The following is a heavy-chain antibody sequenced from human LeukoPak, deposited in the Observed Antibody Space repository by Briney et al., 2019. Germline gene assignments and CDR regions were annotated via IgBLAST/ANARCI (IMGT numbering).Heavy chain of an antibody. CDR3: ARGVVVVAATPPNNWFDP. V-gene: IGHV4-4*07. CDR2: IYTSGST. D-gene: IGHD2-15*01. CDR1: GGSISSYY. Sequence: SETLSLTCTVSGGSISSYYWSWIRQPAGKGLEWIGRIYTSGSTNYNPSLKSRVTMSVDTSKNQLSLKLSSVTAADTAVYYCARGVVVVAATPPNNWFDPWGQGTLVTVSS. J-gene: IGHJ5*02.